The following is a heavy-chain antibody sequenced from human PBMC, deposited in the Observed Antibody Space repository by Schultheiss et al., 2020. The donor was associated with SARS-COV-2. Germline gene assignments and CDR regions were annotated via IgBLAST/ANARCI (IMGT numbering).Heavy chain of an antibody. Sequence: SETLSLTCAVSGGSISSGGYYWSWIRQPPGKGLEWIGYIFYSGSTYYNPSLKSRVSISLDTPKNQFSLKLSSVTAADTAVYYCARDSSSSPRHYYNGMDVWGQGTTVTVSS. CDR2: IFYSGST. V-gene: IGHV4-61*08. D-gene: IGHD6-6*01. J-gene: IGHJ6*02. CDR3: ARDSSSSPRHYYNGMDV. CDR1: GGSISSGGYY.